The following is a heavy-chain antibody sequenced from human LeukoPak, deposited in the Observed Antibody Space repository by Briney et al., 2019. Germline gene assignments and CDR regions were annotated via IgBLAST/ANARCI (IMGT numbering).Heavy chain of an antibody. CDR1: GFTFSSYA. CDR2: ISGSGGST. Sequence: GGPLRLSCAASGFTFSSYAMSGVRQAPGKGLEWVSAISGSGGSTYYADSVKGRFTISRDNSKNTLYLQMNSLRAEDTAVYYCAKPSRAGTIDYWGRGTLVTVSS. V-gene: IGHV3-23*01. J-gene: IGHJ4*02. CDR3: AKPSRAGTIDY. D-gene: IGHD6-19*01.